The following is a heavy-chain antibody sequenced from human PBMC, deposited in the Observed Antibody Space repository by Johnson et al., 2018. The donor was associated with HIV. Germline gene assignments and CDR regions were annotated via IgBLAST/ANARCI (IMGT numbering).Heavy chain of an antibody. D-gene: IGHD1-1*01. CDR1: GFTVNSNY. J-gene: IGHJ3*02. V-gene: IGHV3-66*01. CDR3: ARRVEGRRSANDAFDI. Sequence: VQLVESGGGLVQPGGSLRLSCAASGFTVNSNYINWVRQAPGKGLECVSGIYSGGRTYYADSVKGRFTISRDNAKNSLYLQMNSLRAEDTAVYYCARRVEGRRSANDAFDIWGQGTMVTVSS. CDR2: IYSGGRT.